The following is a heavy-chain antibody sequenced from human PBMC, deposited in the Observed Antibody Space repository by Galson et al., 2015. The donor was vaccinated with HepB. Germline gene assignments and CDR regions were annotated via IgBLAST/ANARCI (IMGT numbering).Heavy chain of an antibody. CDR3: ANMVRGVILSDY. D-gene: IGHD3-10*01. CDR1: GFTFSSYA. CDR2: ISGSGGST. J-gene: IGHJ4*02. V-gene: IGHV3-23*01. Sequence: SLRLSCAASGFTFSSYAMSWVRQAPGKGLEWVSAISGSGGSTYYADSVKGRFTISRDNSKNTLYLRMNSLRAEDTAVYYRANMVRGVILSDYWGQGTLVTVSS.